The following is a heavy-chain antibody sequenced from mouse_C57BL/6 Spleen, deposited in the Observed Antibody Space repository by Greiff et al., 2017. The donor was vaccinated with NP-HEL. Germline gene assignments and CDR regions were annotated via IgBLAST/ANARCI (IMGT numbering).Heavy chain of an antibody. Sequence: VQLQQSGPELVKPGDSVKISCKASGYSFTGYFMNWVMQSHGKSLEWIGRINPYNGDTFYNQKFKGKATLTVDKSSSTAHMELRSRTSEYSAVYYCAAGSSTCGAMDYWGQGTSVTVSS. D-gene: IGHD1-1*01. V-gene: IGHV1-20*01. CDR2: INPYNGDT. CDR1: GYSFTGYF. CDR3: AAGSSTCGAMDY. J-gene: IGHJ4*01.